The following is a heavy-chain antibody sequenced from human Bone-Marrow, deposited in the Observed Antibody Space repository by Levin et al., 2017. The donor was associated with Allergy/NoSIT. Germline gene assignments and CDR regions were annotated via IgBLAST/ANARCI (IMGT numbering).Heavy chain of an antibody. J-gene: IGHJ2*01. CDR3: AKAQDVWYFDL. V-gene: IGHV3-23*01. CDR1: GFTISSYG. CDR2: ISGTGGTT. Sequence: PGGSLRLSCAGTGFTISSYGMSWVRQAPGKGLEWVSAISGTGGTTYYADSVKGRFTISRDNSKNTLYLQMNSLRVEDTSVYYCAKAQDVWYFDLWGRGTLATVSS.